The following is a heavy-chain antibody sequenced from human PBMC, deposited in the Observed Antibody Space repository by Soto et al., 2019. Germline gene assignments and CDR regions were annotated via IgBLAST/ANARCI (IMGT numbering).Heavy chain of an antibody. D-gene: IGHD5-18*01. CDR1: GGTFSSYA. J-gene: IGHJ6*02. CDR2: IIPIFGTA. V-gene: IGHV1-69*13. CDR3: ARVGVDTAMALYYYYGMDV. Sequence: SVKVSCKASGGTFSSYAISWVRQAPGQGLEWMGGIIPIFGTANYAQKFQGRVTITADESTSTAYMELSSLRSEDTAVYYCARVGVDTAMALYYYYGMDVWGQGTTVTVSS.